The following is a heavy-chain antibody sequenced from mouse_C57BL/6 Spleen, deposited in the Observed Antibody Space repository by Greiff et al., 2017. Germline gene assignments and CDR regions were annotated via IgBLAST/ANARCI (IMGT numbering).Heavy chain of an antibody. Sequence: QVQLQQSGPELVKPGASVKISCKASGYAFSSSWMNWVKQRPGKGLEWIGRIYPGDGDTNYNGKFKGKATLTADKSSSTAYMQLSSLTSEDSAVYFCAKGDYDYDSAWLADWGQGTLVTVSA. CDR2: IYPGDGDT. CDR1: GYAFSSSW. D-gene: IGHD2-4*01. V-gene: IGHV1-82*01. CDR3: AKGDYDYDSAWLAD. J-gene: IGHJ3*01.